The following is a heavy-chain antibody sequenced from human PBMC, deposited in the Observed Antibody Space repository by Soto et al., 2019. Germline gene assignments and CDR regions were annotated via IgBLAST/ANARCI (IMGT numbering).Heavy chain of an antibody. CDR3: ARDIRDYGDYYYYGMDV. D-gene: IGHD4-17*01. Sequence: QVQLVESGGGVVQPGRSLRLSCAASGFTFSSYGMHWVRQAPGKGLEWVAVIWYDGSNKYYADSVKGRFTISRDNSKDTLYLQMNSLRAEDTAVYYCARDIRDYGDYYYYGMDVWGQGTTVTVSS. CDR1: GFTFSSYG. CDR2: IWYDGSNK. J-gene: IGHJ6*02. V-gene: IGHV3-33*01.